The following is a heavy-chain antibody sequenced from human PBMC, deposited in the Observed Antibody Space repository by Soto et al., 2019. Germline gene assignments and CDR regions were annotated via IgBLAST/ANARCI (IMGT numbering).Heavy chain of an antibody. CDR3: AAMKVVVAATRLHYYGMDV. CDR2: IVVGSGNT. Sequence: SVKVSCKASGFTFTSSAVQWVRRARGQRREWIGWIVVGSGNTNYAQKFQERVTITRDMSTSTAYMELSSLRSEDTAVYYCAAMKVVVAATRLHYYGMDVWGQGXTVTVSS. D-gene: IGHD2-15*01. CDR1: GFTFTSSA. V-gene: IGHV1-58*01. J-gene: IGHJ6*02.